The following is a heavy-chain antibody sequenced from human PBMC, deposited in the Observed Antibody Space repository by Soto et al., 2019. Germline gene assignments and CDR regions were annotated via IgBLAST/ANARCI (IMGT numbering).Heavy chain of an antibody. J-gene: IGHJ4*02. CDR3: ARSRDGYSPVDY. D-gene: IGHD4-4*01. V-gene: IGHV3-53*04. Sequence: EVQLVESGGGLVQPGGSLRLSCAASGFTVSSNYMSWVRQAPGKGLEWVSRIYSGGSTYYADSVKGRFTISRHSSKSTLYLQMNSLRTEDTAVYYCARSRDGYSPVDYWGQGTLVTVSS. CDR2: IYSGGST. CDR1: GFTVSSNY.